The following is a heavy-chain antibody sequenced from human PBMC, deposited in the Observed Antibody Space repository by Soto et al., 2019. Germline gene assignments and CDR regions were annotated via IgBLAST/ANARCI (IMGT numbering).Heavy chain of an antibody. J-gene: IGHJ4*01. Sequence: GESLKISCKTSGYSFTSYWIGWVRQMPGKGMEWMGNIYPYDSDTRYSPSFQGQVTISADTSITTAYLQWSGLRASDTAMYFCARHLVGSTRGNFDYWGQGTLVTSPQ. D-gene: IGHD2-2*01. CDR3: ARHLVGSTRGNFDY. CDR2: IYPYDSDT. V-gene: IGHV5-51*01. CDR1: GYSFTSYW.